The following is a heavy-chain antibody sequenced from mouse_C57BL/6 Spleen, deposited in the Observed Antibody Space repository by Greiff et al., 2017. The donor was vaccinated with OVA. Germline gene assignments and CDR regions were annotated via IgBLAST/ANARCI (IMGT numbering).Heavy chain of an antibody. CDR3: ARGADSSGYPYYAMDY. D-gene: IGHD3-2*02. Sequence: EVHLVESGGGLVKPGGSLKLSCAASGFTFSDYGMHWVRQAPEKGLEWVAYISSGSSTIYYADTVKGRFTISRDNAKNTLFLQMTSLRSEDTAMYYCARGADSSGYPYYAMDYWGQGTSVTVSS. J-gene: IGHJ4*01. CDR1: GFTFSDYG. V-gene: IGHV5-17*01. CDR2: ISSGSSTI.